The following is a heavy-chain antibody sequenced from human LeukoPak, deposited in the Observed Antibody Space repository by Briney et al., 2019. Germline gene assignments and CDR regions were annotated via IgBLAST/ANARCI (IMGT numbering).Heavy chain of an antibody. Sequence: SETLSLTCVVSGGSIIRSNWWSWVRQSPDKGLERIGEIDHSGDTNYKWSLRNRVTMSVDRSKNQFSLKLTSVTAADTAVYYCTTYYNILTGYTFDSWGPGTLVTVFS. CDR3: TTYYNILTGYTFDS. J-gene: IGHJ4*02. CDR1: GGSIIRSNW. CDR2: IDHSGDT. V-gene: IGHV4-4*02. D-gene: IGHD3-9*01.